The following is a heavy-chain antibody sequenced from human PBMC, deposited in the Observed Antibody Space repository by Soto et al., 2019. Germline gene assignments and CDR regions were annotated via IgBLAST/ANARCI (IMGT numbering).Heavy chain of an antibody. CDR3: ARPAGDSSGRRWFDP. V-gene: IGHV4-39*01. D-gene: IGHD6-19*01. CDR1: GGSISGSSYF. Sequence: QLQLQESGPGLVKPSETLSLTCTVSGGSISGSSYFWGWIRQPPGKGLEWIGCIYFSGSASYNPSLRSRRTISVDTSTNQFSLKLSSVTAADTAVYYCARPAGDSSGRRWFDPWGQGSLVTVSS. J-gene: IGHJ5*02. CDR2: IYFSGSA.